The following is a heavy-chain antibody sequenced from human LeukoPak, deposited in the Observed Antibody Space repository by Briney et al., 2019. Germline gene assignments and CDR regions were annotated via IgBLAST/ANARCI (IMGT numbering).Heavy chain of an antibody. Sequence: SETLSLTCTVSGGSISSYYWSWIRQPAGKGLEWIGYIYYSGSTTYNPSLRSRVTISVDTSKNQFSLKLSSVAATDTAVYYCASILGGSCFDYWGQGTLVTVSS. CDR3: ASILGGSCFDY. V-gene: IGHV4-59*08. D-gene: IGHD3-16*01. J-gene: IGHJ4*02. CDR2: IYYSGST. CDR1: GGSISSYY.